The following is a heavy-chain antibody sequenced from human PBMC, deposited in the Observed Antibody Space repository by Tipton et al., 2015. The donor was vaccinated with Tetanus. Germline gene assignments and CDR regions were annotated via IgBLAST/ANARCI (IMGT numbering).Heavy chain of an antibody. CDR2: IYQSGST. CDR3: ARDGLYYSDTGNDSHFYGMDV. V-gene: IGHV4-61*01. CDR1: GGSVNSGSYY. D-gene: IGHD3-10*01. Sequence: TLSLTCTVSGGSVNSGSYYWGWIRQPPGKGLEWIGHIYQSGSTSYSPSLESRVTISLETSKNQFSLRLSSVTAADTAVYYCARDGLYYSDTGNDSHFYGMDVWGQGTTVTVSS. J-gene: IGHJ6*02.